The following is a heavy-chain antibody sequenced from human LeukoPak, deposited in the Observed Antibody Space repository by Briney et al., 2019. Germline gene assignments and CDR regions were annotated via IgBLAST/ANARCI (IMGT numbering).Heavy chain of an antibody. J-gene: IGHJ4*02. CDR1: GFSVSDNY. Sequence: GGSLRLTCVGSGFSVSDNYMTWVRQAPGKGPEWVSVTYSGGTTYYADSVEGRFTISRDSAKNTLYLQMKNLRSEDAAIYYCAKEGGLRYCSTTSCAFAHWGQGTLVTVSS. CDR2: TYSGGTT. V-gene: IGHV3-53*01. D-gene: IGHD2-2*01. CDR3: AKEGGLRYCSTTSCAFAH.